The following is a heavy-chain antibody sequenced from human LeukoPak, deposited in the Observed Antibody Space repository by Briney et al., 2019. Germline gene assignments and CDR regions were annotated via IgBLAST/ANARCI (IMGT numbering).Heavy chain of an antibody. CDR1: EFSVGSNY. D-gene: IGHD2-15*01. J-gene: IGHJ4*02. Sequence: GGSLRLSCAASEFSVGSNYMTWVRQAPGKGLEWVANIKQDGSVKQYVDSVKGRFTISRDNAKNSLYLQMDSLRAEDTAVYYCAKFSRAADSYWGQGTLVTVSS. V-gene: IGHV3-7*01. CDR3: AKFSRAADSY. CDR2: IKQDGSVK.